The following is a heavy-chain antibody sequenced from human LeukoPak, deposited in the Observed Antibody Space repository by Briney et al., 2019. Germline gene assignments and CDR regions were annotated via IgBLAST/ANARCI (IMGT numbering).Heavy chain of an antibody. CDR2: IIPIFGTA. CDR1: GGTFSSHT. V-gene: IGHV1-69*13. CDR3: ATAYRRYFDEKFDY. Sequence: SVKVSCKASGGTFSSHTINWVRQAPGQGLEWMGGIIPIFGTANYAQKFQGRVTITAVESTSTAYMEVSSLRSEDTAVYYCATAYRRYFDEKFDYWGQGTLVTVSS. J-gene: IGHJ4*02. D-gene: IGHD3-9*01.